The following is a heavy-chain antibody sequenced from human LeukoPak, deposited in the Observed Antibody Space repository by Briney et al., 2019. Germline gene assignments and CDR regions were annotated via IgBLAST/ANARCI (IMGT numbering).Heavy chain of an antibody. V-gene: IGHV3-23*01. Sequence: GGSLRLSCAASGFTFSTYAMSWVRQAPGKGLQWVSLISGSSDGAHYADSVKGRFTISRDNSKNTVYLQMTNLRAEDTAVYYCAKGYIQLWWFDYWGQGTLVTVSS. D-gene: IGHD2-21*01. CDR3: AKGYIQLWWFDY. CDR2: ISGSSDGA. J-gene: IGHJ4*02. CDR1: GFTFSTYA.